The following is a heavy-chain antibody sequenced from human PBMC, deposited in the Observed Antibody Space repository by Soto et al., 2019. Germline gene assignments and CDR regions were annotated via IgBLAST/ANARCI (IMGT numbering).Heavy chain of an antibody. J-gene: IGHJ4*02. CDR2: IYYSGKI. CDR3: ARRYGGTFDY. Sequence: PSETLSLTCTVSVGSISSYYLSWIRQPPGKGLEWIGYIYYSGKINYNPSLKSRVTISVDTSKNQFSLKLSSVTAADTAVYYCARRYGGTFDYWGQGTLVTVSS. D-gene: IGHD2-15*01. CDR1: VGSISSYY. V-gene: IGHV4-59*08.